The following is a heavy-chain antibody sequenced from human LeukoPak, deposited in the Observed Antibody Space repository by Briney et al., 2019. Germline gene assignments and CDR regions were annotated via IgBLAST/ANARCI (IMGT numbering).Heavy chain of an antibody. CDR2: IYSGGST. D-gene: IGHD6-13*01. CDR3: AKDIAAAGFDP. J-gene: IGHJ5*02. Sequence: GGSLRLSCAASGFTVSRNYMSWVRQAPGKGLEWVSVIYSGGSTYYADSVKGRFTISRDNSKNTLYLQMNSLRAEDTAVYYCAKDIAAAGFDPWGQGTLVTVSS. V-gene: IGHV3-53*01. CDR1: GFTVSRNY.